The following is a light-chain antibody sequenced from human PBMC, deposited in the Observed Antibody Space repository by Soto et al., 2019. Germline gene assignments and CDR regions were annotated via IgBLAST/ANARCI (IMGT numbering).Light chain of an antibody. CDR1: SSNIGSNY. CDR3: AAWDDSLSGLYV. Sequence: QSVLTQPPSASGTPGQRVTISCSGSSSNIGSNYVYWYQQLPGTAPKLLIYSNNQRPSGVPDRFSGSKSGTSASLAISGLRSEDEADYYCAAWDDSLSGLYVFGTGTRSPS. CDR2: SNN. J-gene: IGLJ1*01. V-gene: IGLV1-47*02.